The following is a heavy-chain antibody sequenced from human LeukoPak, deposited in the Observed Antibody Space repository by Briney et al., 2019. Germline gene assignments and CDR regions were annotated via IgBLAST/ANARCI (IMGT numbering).Heavy chain of an antibody. CDR2: ISWESHKT. V-gene: IGHV3-9*02. D-gene: IGHD2-2*01. CDR3: ARGALYQCYMDV. Sequence: PGRSLRLSGAASCFDSYDYALHGVRQAPGRGLEWVSGISWESHKTDYADSVRGRFTISRDNATNTLYLQMNSLTAEDTAVHYCARGALYQCYMDVWGKGTTVTVSS. CDR1: CFDSYDYA. J-gene: IGHJ6*03.